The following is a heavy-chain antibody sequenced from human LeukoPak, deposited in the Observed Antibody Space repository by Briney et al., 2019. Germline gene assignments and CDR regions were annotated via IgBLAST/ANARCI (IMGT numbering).Heavy chain of an antibody. CDR1: GGAISGYY. V-gene: IGHV4-59*01. D-gene: IGHD2-15*01. CDR3: ARGASYCSGGSCYQYYYYMDV. CDR2: MFYSGIT. Sequence: SETLSLTCTASGGAISGYYWSWIRQPPGKGLEGIGLMFYSGITTYNPSLKSRGTISGDTSKNQFSLKLSSVTAADTAVYYCARGASYCSGGSCYQYYYYMDVWGKGTTVTISS. J-gene: IGHJ6*03.